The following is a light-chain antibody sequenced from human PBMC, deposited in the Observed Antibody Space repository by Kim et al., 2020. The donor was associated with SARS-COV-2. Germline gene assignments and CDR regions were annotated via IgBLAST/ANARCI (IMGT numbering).Light chain of an antibody. CDR2: EVN. J-gene: IGLJ7*01. V-gene: IGLV2-8*01. CDR3: SSYAGTNKVL. Sequence: QSALTQPPSASGSPGQSVTISCTGTSSDVGAYNYVSWYQQHLGKVPKLMIYEVNKRPSGVPDRFSGSKSGNTASLTVSGLQAEDEGDYYCSSYAGTNKVLFGGGTQL. CDR1: SSDVGAYNY.